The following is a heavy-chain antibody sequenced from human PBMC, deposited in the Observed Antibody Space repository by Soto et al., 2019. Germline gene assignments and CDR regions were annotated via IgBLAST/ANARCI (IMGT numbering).Heavy chain of an antibody. J-gene: IGHJ4*02. V-gene: IGHV4-31*01. CDR3: ARGHDIDFDY. CDR2: IYYSGST. D-gene: IGHD1-1*01. CDR1: GGSISSGGYY. Sequence: QVQLQESGPGLVKPSQTLSLTCTVSGGSISSGGYYWSWIRQHPGKGLEWIGYIYYSGSTYYNPSLKXXVXIXXDTSKTQFSLKLSSVTAADTAVYYCARGHDIDFDYWGQGTLVTVSS.